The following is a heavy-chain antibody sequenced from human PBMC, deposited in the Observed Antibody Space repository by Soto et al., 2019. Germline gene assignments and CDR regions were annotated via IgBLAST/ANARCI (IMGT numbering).Heavy chain of an antibody. CDR3: ARVPRYSYGYVDY. Sequence: QVQLQESGPGLVKPSQTLSLTCTVSGGSISSGGYYWSWIRQHPGKGLEWIGYIYYSGSTYYNPSLTSRVTIAVDTSKNQLSLKRSSVTAADTAVYYCARVPRYSYGYVDYWGQGTLVTVSS. D-gene: IGHD5-18*01. V-gene: IGHV4-31*03. CDR2: IYYSGST. CDR1: GGSISSGGYY. J-gene: IGHJ4*02.